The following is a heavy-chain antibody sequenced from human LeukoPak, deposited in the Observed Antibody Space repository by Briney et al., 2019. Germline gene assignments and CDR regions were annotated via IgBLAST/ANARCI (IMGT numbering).Heavy chain of an antibody. V-gene: IGHV1-69*05. CDR2: IIPIFGTA. D-gene: IGHD6-19*01. CDR3: ARGSSSGWFRFDY. Sequence: ASVKVSCKASGGTYSSYAISWVRQAPGQGLEWMGGIIPIFGTANYAQKFQGRVTITTDESTSTAYMDLSSLRSEDTAVYYCARGSSSGWFRFDYWGQGTLVTVSS. CDR1: GGTYSSYA. J-gene: IGHJ4*02.